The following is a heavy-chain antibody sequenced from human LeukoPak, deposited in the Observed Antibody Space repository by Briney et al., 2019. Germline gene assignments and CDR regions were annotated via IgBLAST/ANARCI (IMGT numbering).Heavy chain of an antibody. Sequence: SETLSLTCAVYGGSFSGYYWSWIRQPPGKGLEWIGEINHSGSTNYSPSLKRRVTILVDTSKNQFSLKLSSVTAADTAVYYCARLLYGTYDFWSGYPVGYFDYWGQGTLVTVSS. D-gene: IGHD3-3*01. J-gene: IGHJ4*02. V-gene: IGHV4-34*01. CDR3: ARLLYGTYDFWSGYPVGYFDY. CDR2: INHSGST. CDR1: GGSFSGYY.